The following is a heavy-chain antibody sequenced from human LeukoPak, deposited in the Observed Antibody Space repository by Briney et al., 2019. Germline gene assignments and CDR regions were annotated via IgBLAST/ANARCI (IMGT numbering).Heavy chain of an antibody. D-gene: IGHD5-18*01. V-gene: IGHV6-1*01. CDR3: ARDSYGSFYYYYMDV. Sequence: SQTLSLTSAISGDRVSSNSAAWNWIRQSPSRGLEWLGRTYYRSKWYNDYAVAVKSRITIKPDTSTNQFSPQLNTITPADMVVYYCARDSYGSFYYYYMDVWGKGTTVTVSS. CDR2: TYYRSKWYN. CDR1: GDRVSSNSAA. J-gene: IGHJ6*03.